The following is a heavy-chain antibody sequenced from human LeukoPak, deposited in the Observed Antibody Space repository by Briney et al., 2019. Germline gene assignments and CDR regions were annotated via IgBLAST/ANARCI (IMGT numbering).Heavy chain of an antibody. CDR3: AREYYSGSGVDY. CDR1: GYSISSGYC. V-gene: IGHV4-38-2*02. D-gene: IGHD3-10*01. CDR2: IYHSGNT. J-gene: IGHJ4*02. Sequence: SETLSLTCTVSGYSISSGYCWGWIRQPPGKGLEWIGNIYHSGNTYYNPSLKSRVTISVNTSKNQFSLKLSSVTAADTAVYYCAREYYSGSGVDYWGQGTLVTVSS.